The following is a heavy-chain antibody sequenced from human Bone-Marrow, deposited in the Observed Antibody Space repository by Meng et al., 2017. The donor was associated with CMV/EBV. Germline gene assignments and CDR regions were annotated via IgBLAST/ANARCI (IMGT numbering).Heavy chain of an antibody. J-gene: IGHJ4*02. D-gene: IGHD6-19*01. V-gene: IGHV3-48*03. CDR1: GFTFSRYE. Sequence: GESLKISCAASGFTFSRYEMNWVRQAPGKGLEWVSYISDSGRIMYADSVKGRFTISRDNARNSLFLQMNSLRVEDTAVYYCARDNSAVASDYWGQGTLATVSS. CDR2: ISDSGRIM. CDR3: ARDNSAVASDY.